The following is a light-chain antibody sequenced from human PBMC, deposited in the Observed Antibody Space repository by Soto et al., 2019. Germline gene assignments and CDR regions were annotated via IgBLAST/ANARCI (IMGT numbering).Light chain of an antibody. CDR1: QSVSKNF. CDR2: GAS. V-gene: IGKV3-20*01. CDR3: HQYSTSRSWT. J-gene: IGKJ1*01. Sequence: EIVLTQSPGTLSLSPGERATLSCRASQSVSKNFLAWYQHKPGQAPRLLIHGASSRAAGIPDRFSGRGSGTDFTLIISRLEPEDFAVYYCHQYSTSRSWTFGQGTKVEIK.